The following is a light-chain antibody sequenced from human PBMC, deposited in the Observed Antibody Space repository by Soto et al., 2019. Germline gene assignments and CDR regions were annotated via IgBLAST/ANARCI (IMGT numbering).Light chain of an antibody. J-gene: IGLJ2*01. CDR1: SSDVGVYNY. Sequence: QSALTQPPSASGSPGQSVTISCTGTSSDVGVYNYVSWYQRHPGKAPKLMIYEVNKRPSGVPDRFSGSKSGNTASLTVSGLQAEDEADYYCSSFAGNNNLVFGGGTKLTVL. V-gene: IGLV2-8*01. CDR3: SSFAGNNNLV. CDR2: EVN.